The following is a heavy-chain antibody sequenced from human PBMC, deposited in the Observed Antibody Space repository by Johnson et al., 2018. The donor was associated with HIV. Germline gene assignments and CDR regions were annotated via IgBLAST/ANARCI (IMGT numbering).Heavy chain of an antibody. J-gene: IGHJ3*02. CDR3: ARPRVSSGRHGAFDI. D-gene: IGHD3-22*01. CDR2: IKQDGSEK. CDR1: GFTCSNNW. Sequence: PPVVPLGGFVDREGSLRLSCVAPGFTCSNNWMSWVRQAPGKGLEWVANIKQDGSEKYYVDSVKGRFNISRDNAKNSLFLQMNSPRAEDTAVYYCARPRVSSGRHGAFDIWGQGTMVTVSS. V-gene: IGHV3-7*01.